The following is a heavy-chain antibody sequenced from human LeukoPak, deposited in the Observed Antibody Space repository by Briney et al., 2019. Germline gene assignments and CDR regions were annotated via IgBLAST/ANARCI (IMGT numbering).Heavy chain of an antibody. Sequence: PGGSLRLSCAASGFTFSSYAMSWVRQAPGKGLEWVSAISGSGGSTYYADSVKGRFTISRDNSKNTLYLQMNSLRAEDTAVYYCAKNLVVGYYYGMDVWGQGTTVTVSS. V-gene: IGHV3-23*01. CDR3: AKNLVVGYYYGMDV. J-gene: IGHJ6*02. D-gene: IGHD2-15*01. CDR2: ISGSGGST. CDR1: GFTFSSYA.